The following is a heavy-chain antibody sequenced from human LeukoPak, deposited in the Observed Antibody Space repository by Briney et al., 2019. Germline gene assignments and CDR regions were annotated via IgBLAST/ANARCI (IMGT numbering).Heavy chain of an antibody. CDR1: GGSISSSNW. CDR2: IYHSGST. J-gene: IGHJ4*02. D-gene: IGHD4-17*01. CDR3: ARIFYGDYEGYFDY. V-gene: IGHV4-4*02. Sequence: SGTLSLTCAVSGGSISSSNWWSWVRQPPGKGLEWIGEIYHSGSTNYNPSLKSRVTISVDKSKNQFSLKLSSVTAADTAVYYCARIFYGDYEGYFDYWGQGTLVTVSS.